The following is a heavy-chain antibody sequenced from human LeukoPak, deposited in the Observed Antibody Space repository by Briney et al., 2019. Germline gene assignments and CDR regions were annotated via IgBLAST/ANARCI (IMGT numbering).Heavy chain of an antibody. Sequence: GGSLRLSCAASGFTFSSYAMHWVRQAPGKRLEYVSGISSNGDSTHYVSSVKDRFTISRDNSKNTLYLQMGSLRAEDMAVYYCAREGHSSGHCGAFDIWGQGTMVAVSS. J-gene: IGHJ3*02. CDR3: AREGHSSGHCGAFDI. CDR2: ISSNGDST. V-gene: IGHV3-64*01. CDR1: GFTFSSYA. D-gene: IGHD3-22*01.